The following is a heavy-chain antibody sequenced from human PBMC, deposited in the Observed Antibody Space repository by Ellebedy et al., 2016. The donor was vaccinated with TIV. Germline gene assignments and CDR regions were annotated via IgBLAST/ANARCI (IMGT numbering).Heavy chain of an antibody. Sequence: MPSETLSLTCGLPGSPFSGNYWTWTRRSPGKGLEWMAEFILVGSPTYNPSVQSRRTLSVDTSKTHFSLSLRSVTAADTAVYYCARGRPYWDAGRCYGGFFDSWGQGTLVTVSS. CDR1: GSPFSGNY. CDR2: FILVGSP. V-gene: IGHV4-34*12. J-gene: IGHJ4*02. CDR3: ARGRPYWDAGRCYGGFFDS. D-gene: IGHD2-15*01.